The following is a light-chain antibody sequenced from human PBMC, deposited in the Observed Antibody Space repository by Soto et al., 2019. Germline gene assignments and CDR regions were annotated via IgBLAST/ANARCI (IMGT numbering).Light chain of an antibody. J-gene: IGLJ3*02. CDR2: DVS. V-gene: IGLV2-14*01. Sequence: QSALTQPASVSGSPGQSITISCTGTSSDVGGYNYVSWYQQHPGKAPKLMIYDVSNRPSGVSNRFSGSKSGNTASLTISGLQAEDEADYYCSSYTSSSTPDWVFGGGTQLPS. CDR3: SSYTSSSTPDWV. CDR1: SSDVGGYNY.